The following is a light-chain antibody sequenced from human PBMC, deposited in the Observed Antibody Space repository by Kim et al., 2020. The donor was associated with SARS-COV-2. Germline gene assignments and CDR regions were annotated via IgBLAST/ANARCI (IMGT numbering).Light chain of an antibody. J-gene: IGKJ2*01. CDR2: GAS. Sequence: LSPGERATHSCRASQSVSSRYFAWYQQKPGQAPRLLIYGASSRATGIPDRFSGSGSGTDFTLTISRLEPEDFAVYYCQQYGSSPLTFGQGTKLEI. V-gene: IGKV3-20*01. CDR1: QSVSSRY. CDR3: QQYGSSPLT.